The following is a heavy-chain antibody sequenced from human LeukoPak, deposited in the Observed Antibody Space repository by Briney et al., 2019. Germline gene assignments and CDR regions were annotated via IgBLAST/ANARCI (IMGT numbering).Heavy chain of an antibody. CDR1: GGSISRYY. CDR3: ATAAYYYMDV. CDR2: IYASGTT. V-gene: IGHV4-4*07. J-gene: IGHJ6*03. Sequence: PPETLSLTCTVSGGSISRYYCSWIRQSAGKRLEWIGRIYASGTTNYNPSLKRRVTMSGDTSKNQFSLRLSSVTAADTAVYYCATAAYYYMDVWGKGTTVTVSS.